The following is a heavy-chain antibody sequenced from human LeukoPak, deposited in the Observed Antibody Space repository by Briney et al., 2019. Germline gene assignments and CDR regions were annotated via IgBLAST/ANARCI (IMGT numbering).Heavy chain of an antibody. CDR1: GYTFTTYG. J-gene: IGHJ4*02. CDR2: MSAYNGQT. CDR3: ATVGGFYWNSDIFDY. Sequence: GASVKVSCKASGYTFTTYGFSWVRQAPGQGLEWMGWMSAYNGQTNYAQKAQGRVTMTTDTSTKTAYMELRSLGSDDTAVYYSATVGGFYWNSDIFDYWGQGTQVTVSS. D-gene: IGHD1-7*01. V-gene: IGHV1-18*01.